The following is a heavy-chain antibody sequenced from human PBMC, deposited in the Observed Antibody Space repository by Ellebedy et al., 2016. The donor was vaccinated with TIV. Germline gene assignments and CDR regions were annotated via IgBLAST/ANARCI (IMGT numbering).Heavy chain of an antibody. Sequence: PGGSLRLSCAVSGFTFSSYDLHWVRQAPDKGLEWVALISYDGSNKYYADSVKGRFTISRDNSKKTLYLQMNSLRGEDTAVYYCAKGETKARLRHWYFDLWGRGTLVTVSS. CDR3: AKGETKARLRHWYFDL. J-gene: IGHJ2*01. CDR2: ISYDGSNK. D-gene: IGHD4-17*01. V-gene: IGHV3-30*18. CDR1: GFTFSSYD.